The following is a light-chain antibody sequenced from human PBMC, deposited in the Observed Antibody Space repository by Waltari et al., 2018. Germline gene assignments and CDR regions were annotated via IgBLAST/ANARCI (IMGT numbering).Light chain of an antibody. CDR1: SSDVGNNDY. V-gene: IGLV2-8*01. CDR3: SSYGGSNNNFWV. J-gene: IGLJ3*02. Sequence: QSALTQPPSASGSPGQSVTISCTGTSSDVGNNDYVSWYQEHPGKAPKLLIYEVSKRPSGVPDRFSGSKSGNTASLTVSGLQAEDEADYYCSSYGGSNNNFWVFGGGTKLTVL. CDR2: EVS.